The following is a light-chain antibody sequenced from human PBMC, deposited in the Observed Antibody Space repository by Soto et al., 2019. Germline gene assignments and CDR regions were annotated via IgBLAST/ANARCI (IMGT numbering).Light chain of an antibody. CDR1: QTIDNY. CDR2: GAS. CDR3: QQTYTIPFA. J-gene: IGKJ2*01. Sequence: DMQMTQSPSSLSASVGDRVTITCRPSQTIDNYLNWYQHKPGKAPKLLIYGASTLQSGVSSRFTVSASGTDFTLTIDNLQAEDFATYYCQQTYTIPFAFGQGTKLEI. V-gene: IGKV1-39*01.